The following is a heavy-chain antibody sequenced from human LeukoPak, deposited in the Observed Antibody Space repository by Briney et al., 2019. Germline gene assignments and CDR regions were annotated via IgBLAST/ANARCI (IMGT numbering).Heavy chain of an antibody. CDR2: ISAYNGNT. D-gene: IGHD2-21*02. V-gene: IGHV1-18*01. J-gene: IGHJ3*02. CDR1: AYTFTSYG. Sequence: ASVKVSCKASAYTFTSYGISWVRQAPGQGLEWMGYISAYNGNTNYAQKLQGRVTMTTDTSTSTAYMELRSLRSDDTAVYYCARDLAVVTVFGQHAFDIWGQGTMATVSS. CDR3: ARDLAVVTVFGQHAFDI.